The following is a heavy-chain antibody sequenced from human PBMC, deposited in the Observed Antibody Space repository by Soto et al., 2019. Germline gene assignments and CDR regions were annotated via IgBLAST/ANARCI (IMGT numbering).Heavy chain of an antibody. CDR3: ARQARYSSSWPD. D-gene: IGHD6-13*01. CDR2: IYPSDSDT. V-gene: IGHV5-51*01. Sequence: PGESLKISCKASGYSFTSYWIGWVRQMPGKGLEWMGIIYPSDSDTRYSPSFQGQVTISADKSISTAHLQWSSLKASDTAMYYCARQARYSSSWPDWGQGTLVTVSS. J-gene: IGHJ4*02. CDR1: GYSFTSYW.